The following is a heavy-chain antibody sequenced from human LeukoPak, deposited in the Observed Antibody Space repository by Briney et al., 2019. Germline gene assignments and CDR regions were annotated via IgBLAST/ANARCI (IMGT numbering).Heavy chain of an antibody. J-gene: IGHJ1*01. CDR1: GFSFSSYG. D-gene: IGHD4-17*01. CDR3: AKENYGDSTGGRFQH. V-gene: IGHV3-23*01. Sequence: GGSLRLSCAASGFSFSSYGISWVRQAPGKGLEWVSTINTSGGTTYYADSVKGRFTISRVNSKNTLYLQMNSLRAEDTAVYYCAKENYGDSTGGRFQHWGQGTLVTVSS. CDR2: INTSGGTT.